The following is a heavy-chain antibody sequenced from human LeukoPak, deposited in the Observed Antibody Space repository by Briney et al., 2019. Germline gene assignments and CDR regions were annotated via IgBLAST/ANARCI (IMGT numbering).Heavy chain of an antibody. J-gene: IGHJ6*02. Sequence: GGSLRLSCAASGFTFDDYAMHWVRQAPGKGLEWVSGISWNSGSIGYADSVKGRFTISRDNAKSSLYLQMNSLRAEDTALYYCAKDIGGSRSYYYYGMDVWGQGTTVTVSS. CDR1: GFTFDDYA. CDR3: AKDIGGSRSYYYYGMDV. CDR2: ISWNSGSI. D-gene: IGHD1-26*01. V-gene: IGHV3-9*01.